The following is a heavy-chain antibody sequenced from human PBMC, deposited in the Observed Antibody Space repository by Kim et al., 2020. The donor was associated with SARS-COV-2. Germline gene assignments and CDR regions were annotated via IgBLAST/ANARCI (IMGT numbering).Heavy chain of an antibody. CDR3: AKWVWTGGPACAWDCYLDE. J-gene: IGHJ4*02. Sequence: GGSLRLSCAASGFTFSTYAMHWVRQAPGKGPEWVAVISRDGNNIYYADSVKGRFTISRDNSKNTLFLEMASLRPEDTAVYYCAKWVWTGGPACAWDCYLDEWGQGSLVTVSS. D-gene: IGHD2-2*01. CDR2: ISRDGNNI. V-gene: IGHV3-30*18. CDR1: GFTFSTYA.